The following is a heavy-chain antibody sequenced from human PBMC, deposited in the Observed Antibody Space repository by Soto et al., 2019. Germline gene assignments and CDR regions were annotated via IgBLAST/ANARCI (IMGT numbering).Heavy chain of an antibody. D-gene: IGHD6-13*01. V-gene: IGHV3-74*01. CDR2: INSDGSST. CDR3: ARDSSSAPYYYYYYGMDV. CDR1: GFTFSSYW. J-gene: IGHJ6*02. Sequence: GGSLRLSCAASGFTFSSYWMHWVRQAPGKGLVWVSRINSDGSSTSYADSVKGRFTISRDNAKNTLYLQMNSLRAEDTAVYYCARDSSSAPYYYYYYGMDVWGQGTTVTVS.